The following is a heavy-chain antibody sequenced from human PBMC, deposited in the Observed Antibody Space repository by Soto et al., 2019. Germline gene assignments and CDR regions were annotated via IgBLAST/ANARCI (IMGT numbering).Heavy chain of an antibody. D-gene: IGHD4-17*01. Sequence: SVKVSCKASGGTFSSYAISWVRQAPGQGLEWMGGIIPIFGTANYAQKFQGRVTITADESTSTAYMELSSLRSEDTAVYYCARGDYDNNWFDPWGQGTLVTVSS. CDR2: IIPIFGTA. CDR3: ARGDYDNNWFDP. V-gene: IGHV1-69*13. CDR1: GGTFSSYA. J-gene: IGHJ5*02.